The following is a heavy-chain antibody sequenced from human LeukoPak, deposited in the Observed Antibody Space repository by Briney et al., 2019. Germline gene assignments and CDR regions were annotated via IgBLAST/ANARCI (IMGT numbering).Heavy chain of an antibody. Sequence: SETLSLTCTVSGGSVNNGPYYWSWIRQHPGKGLEWIGYISYTGGTYYNPSLESRVSMSVDTSKNQFSLKLSSVTAADTAMYYGARIIVGASFGYWRQGTLVTVSS. D-gene: IGHD1-26*01. J-gene: IGHJ4*02. V-gene: IGHV4-31*03. CDR1: GGSVNNGPYY. CDR2: ISYTGGT. CDR3: ARIIVGASFGY.